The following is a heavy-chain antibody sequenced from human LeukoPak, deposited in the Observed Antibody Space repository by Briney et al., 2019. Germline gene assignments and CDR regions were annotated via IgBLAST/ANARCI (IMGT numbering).Heavy chain of an antibody. J-gene: IGHJ4*02. CDR2: INTNTGNP. V-gene: IGHV7-4-1*02. CDR3: ARGGDYGDYVFDY. Sequence: ASVKVSCTASGYTFSSYGMNWVRQAPGQGLEWMGWINTNTGNPTHAQGFTGRFVFSLDTSVSTAYLQISSLKAEDTAVYYCARGGDYGDYVFDYWGQGTLVTVSS. D-gene: IGHD4-17*01. CDR1: GYTFSSYG.